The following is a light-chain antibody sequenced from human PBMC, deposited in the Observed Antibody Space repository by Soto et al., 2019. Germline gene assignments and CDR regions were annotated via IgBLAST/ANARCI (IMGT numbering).Light chain of an antibody. J-gene: IGKJ1*01. Sequence: DIQMTQSPSSLSASVGDRVTITCRASQSISSYLNWYQQKPGKAPKLLIYAASSLQSGVPSRFSGSGSGTEFTPTISSLQPDDFATYYCQQYHIWPPWTFGQGTKVDIK. V-gene: IGKV1-39*01. CDR2: AAS. CDR1: QSISSY. CDR3: QQYHIWPPWT.